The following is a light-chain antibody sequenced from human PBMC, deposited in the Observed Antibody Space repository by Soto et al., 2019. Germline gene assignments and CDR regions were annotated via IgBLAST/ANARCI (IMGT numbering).Light chain of an antibody. CDR3: CLYGVRSTYV. J-gene: IGLJ7*01. V-gene: IGLV2-23*01. Sequence: QSALTQPASVSGSPGQSITISCTGTSSDVGSYNLVSWYQQHPGKAPKLMIYEGSKRPTGVSNRFSGSKSANTASLTISGLQPEDEAEYYCCLYGVRSTYVFGGGTKLTVL. CDR2: EGS. CDR1: SSDVGSYNL.